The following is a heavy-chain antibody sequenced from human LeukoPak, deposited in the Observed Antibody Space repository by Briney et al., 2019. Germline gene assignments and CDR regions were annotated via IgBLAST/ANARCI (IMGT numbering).Heavy chain of an antibody. CDR3: ARGGYHIDY. Sequence: GGSLRLSCAASGFTFSTHSMNWVRQAPGKGLEWVSSIGSSSSSIYYADSVKGRFTISRDNAKNSLYLQMNSLRAEDTAVYYCARGGYHIDYWGQGTLVTVSS. D-gene: IGHD2-2*01. CDR1: GFTFSTHS. CDR2: IGSSSSSI. J-gene: IGHJ4*02. V-gene: IGHV3-21*01.